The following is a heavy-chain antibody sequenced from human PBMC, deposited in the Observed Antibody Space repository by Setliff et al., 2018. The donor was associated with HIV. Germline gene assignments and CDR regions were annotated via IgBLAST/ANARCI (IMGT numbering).Heavy chain of an antibody. Sequence: SETLSLTCTVSGGSINSHYWSWIRQPPGKGLEYIGYIYFTGITTYNPSLQSRVTISIDTTKKQLFLRVRSVTAADTAVYYCARGGYSSKWYSWFDPWGQGTLVTVSS. CDR2: IYFTGIT. D-gene: IGHD2-2*01. J-gene: IGHJ5*01. CDR1: GGSINSHY. V-gene: IGHV4-59*11. CDR3: ARGGYSSKWYSWFDP.